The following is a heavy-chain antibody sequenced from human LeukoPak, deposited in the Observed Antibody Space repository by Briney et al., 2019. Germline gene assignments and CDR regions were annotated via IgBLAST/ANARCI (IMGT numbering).Heavy chain of an antibody. CDR2: ISWNSGSI. V-gene: IGHV3-9*01. CDR3: AKDISGRIAAAAYGFDY. Sequence: PGRSLRLSCAASGFTFDDYAMHWVRQAPGKGLEWVSGISWNSGSIGYADSVKGRFTISRDNAKNSLYLQMNSLRAEDTALYYCAKDISGRIAAAAYGFDYWGQGTLVTVSS. D-gene: IGHD6-13*01. J-gene: IGHJ4*02. CDR1: GFTFDDYA.